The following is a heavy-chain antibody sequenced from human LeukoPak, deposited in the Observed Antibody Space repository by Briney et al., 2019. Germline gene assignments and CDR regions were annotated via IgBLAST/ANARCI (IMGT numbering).Heavy chain of an antibody. D-gene: IGHD1-1*01. CDR1: GFSFTNSW. CDR2: IYAADSDT. Sequence: GESLKISRKGSGFSFTNSWIGWVRQMPGKGLEWMGVIYAADSDTRYSPSFQGQVTISVDKSISTAYLQWSSLEASDTAMYYCARHTGSATIYYYYLYMDVWGTGTTVTVSS. J-gene: IGHJ6*03. CDR3: ARHTGSATIYYYYLYMDV. V-gene: IGHV5-51*01.